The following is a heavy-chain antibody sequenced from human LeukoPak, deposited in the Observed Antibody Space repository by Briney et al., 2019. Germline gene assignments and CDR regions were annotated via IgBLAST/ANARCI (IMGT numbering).Heavy chain of an antibody. CDR1: GFTFSSYA. CDR3: AKSAAGVWGGYYYWLDP. V-gene: IGHV3-23*01. D-gene: IGHD3-3*01. CDR2: ISGSGGST. J-gene: IGHJ5*02. Sequence: GGSLRLSCAASGFTFSSYAMSWVRQAPGKGLEWVSAISGSGGSTYYADSVKGRVTISRDNSKNTLYLQMNSLRAEDTAVYYCAKSAAGVWGGYYYWLDPWGQGTLVTVSS.